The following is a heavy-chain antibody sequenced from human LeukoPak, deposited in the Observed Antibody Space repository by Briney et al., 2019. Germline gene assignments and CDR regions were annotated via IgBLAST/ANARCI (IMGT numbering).Heavy chain of an antibody. V-gene: IGHV4-61*02. J-gene: IGHJ4*02. CDR3: ARLFTQSGSYHHDY. D-gene: IGHD1-26*01. CDR1: GGSISSGSYY. Sequence: PSETLSLTCTVSGGSISSGSYYWSWIRQPAGKGLEWIGRIYTSGSTNYNPSLKSRVTISVDTSKNQFSLKLSSVTAADTAVYYCARLFTQSGSYHHDYWGQGTLVTVSS. CDR2: IYTSGST.